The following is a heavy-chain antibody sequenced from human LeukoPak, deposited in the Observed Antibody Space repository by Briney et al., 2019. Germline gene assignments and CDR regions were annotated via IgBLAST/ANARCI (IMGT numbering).Heavy chain of an antibody. CDR3: AREKLRYFEKTGFDS. CDR2: FNPNSGGS. V-gene: IGHV1-2*02. CDR1: GYTFTSYG. Sequence: ASVKVSCKASGYTFTSYGITWVRQAPGQGLEWMGWFNPNSGGSDYAQKFQGRVTMTGDTSISSGYMELSRLISDDTAVYYCAREKLRYFEKTGFDSWGQGTLVTVSS. D-gene: IGHD3-9*01. J-gene: IGHJ5*01.